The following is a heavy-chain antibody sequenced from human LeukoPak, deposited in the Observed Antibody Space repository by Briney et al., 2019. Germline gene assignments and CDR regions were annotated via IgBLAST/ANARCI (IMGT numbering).Heavy chain of an antibody. Sequence: PGRSLRLSCAASGFTFSSYALHWVRQAPGKGLEWVAVISYDGSNKYYADSVKGRFTISRDNSKNTLYLQMNSLRAEDTAVYYCAKALQLWLRGFDYWGQGTLVTVSS. J-gene: IGHJ4*02. CDR3: AKALQLWLRGFDY. CDR2: ISYDGSNK. D-gene: IGHD5-18*01. CDR1: GFTFSSYA. V-gene: IGHV3-30*04.